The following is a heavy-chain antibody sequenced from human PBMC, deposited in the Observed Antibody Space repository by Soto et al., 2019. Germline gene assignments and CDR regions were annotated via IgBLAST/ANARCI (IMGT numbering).Heavy chain of an antibody. D-gene: IGHD1-26*01. V-gene: IGHV3-30-3*01. CDR3: ARAMEWELLHSFGMDV. CDR2: ISYDGSNK. CDR1: GFTFSSYA. J-gene: IGHJ6*02. Sequence: AGSLRLSCAASGFTFSSYAMHWVRQAPGKGLEWVAVISYDGSNKYYADSVKGRFTISRDNSKNTLYLQMNSLRAEDTAVYYCARAMEWELLHSFGMDVWGQGTTVTVSS.